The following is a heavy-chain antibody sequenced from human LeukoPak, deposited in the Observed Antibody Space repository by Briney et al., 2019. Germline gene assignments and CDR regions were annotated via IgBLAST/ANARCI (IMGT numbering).Heavy chain of an antibody. CDR3: ARTGRLQYGDYVAFDY. J-gene: IGHJ4*02. D-gene: IGHD4-17*01. CDR2: ISGSGGTT. V-gene: IGHV3-23*01. Sequence: GGSLRLSCAASGFTFSSYAISWVRQAPGKGLEWVSAISGSGGTTYYADSVKGRFTISRDNSKNTLYLQMNSLRAEDTAVYYCARTGRLQYGDYVAFDYWGQGTLVTVSS. CDR1: GFTFSSYA.